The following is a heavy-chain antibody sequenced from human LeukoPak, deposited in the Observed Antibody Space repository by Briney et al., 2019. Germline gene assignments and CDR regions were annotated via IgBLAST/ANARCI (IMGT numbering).Heavy chain of an antibody. V-gene: IGHV3-7*01. CDR1: GFTLSNYW. CDR2: IKQDGNEK. Sequence: GGSLRLSCAASGFTLSNYWMNWVRQAPGKGLEWVANIKQDGNEKYYVDSVKGRFTISRDNAKNSLYLQMNSLRVEDTAVYYCARKFGFWGQGTLVTVSS. CDR3: ARKFGF. J-gene: IGHJ4*02.